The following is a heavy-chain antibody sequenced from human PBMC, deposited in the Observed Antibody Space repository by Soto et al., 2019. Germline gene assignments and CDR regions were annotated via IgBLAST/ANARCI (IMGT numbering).Heavy chain of an antibody. J-gene: IGHJ6*02. CDR3: ARSAWDYDILTGSYLGYYYGMDV. CDR1: EGTFSSYA. Sequence: SVKVSCKASEGTFSSYAIGWVRQAPGQGLKWMGGIIPIFGTANYAQKFQGRVTITADKSTSTAYMELSSLRSEDTAVYYCARSAWDYDILTGSYLGYYYGMDVWGQGTTVTVSS. CDR2: IIPIFGTA. D-gene: IGHD3-9*01. V-gene: IGHV1-69*06.